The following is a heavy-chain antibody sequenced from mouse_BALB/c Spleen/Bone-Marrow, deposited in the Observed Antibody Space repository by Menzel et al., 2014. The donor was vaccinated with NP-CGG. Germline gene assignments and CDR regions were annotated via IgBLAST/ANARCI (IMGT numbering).Heavy chain of an antibody. D-gene: IGHD2-4*01. V-gene: IGHV14-3*02. Sequence: EVQLQQSGAELVKPGASVKLSCTASGFNIKDIYMHWVKQRPEQGLEWIGRMDPANGNTKYDPKFQGKATITADTSSNTAYLQLSSLTSEDTAVYYCARYDYGWYFSVWGAGTTVTVSS. CDR3: ARYDYGWYFSV. J-gene: IGHJ1*01. CDR1: GFNIKDIY. CDR2: MDPANGNT.